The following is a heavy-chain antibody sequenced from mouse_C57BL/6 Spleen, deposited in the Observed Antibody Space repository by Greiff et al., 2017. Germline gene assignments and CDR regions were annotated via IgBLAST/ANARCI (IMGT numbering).Heavy chain of an antibody. J-gene: IGHJ4*01. CDR3: ASHSSGLYYAMDY. V-gene: IGHV2-6*01. Sequence: VKLMESGPGLVAPSQSLSITCTVSGFSLTSYGVDWVRQSPGKGLEWLGVIWGVGSTNYNSALKSRLSISKDNSKSQVFLKMNSLQTDDTAMYYCASHSSGLYYAMDYWGQGTSVTVSS. D-gene: IGHD3-2*02. CDR2: IWGVGST. CDR1: GFSLTSYG.